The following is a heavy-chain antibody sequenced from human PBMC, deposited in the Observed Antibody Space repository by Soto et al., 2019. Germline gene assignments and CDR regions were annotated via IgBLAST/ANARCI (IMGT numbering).Heavy chain of an antibody. CDR3: ARAAPNCSSTSCYNDY. D-gene: IGHD2-2*02. J-gene: IGHJ4*02. V-gene: IGHV1-2*04. CDR2: INPNSGGT. Sequence: GASVKVSCKASGYTFTGYYMHWVRQAPGQGLEWMGWINPNSGGTNYAQKFQGWVTMTRDTSISTAYMELSRLRSDDTAVYYCARAAPNCSSTSCYNDYWGQGTLVTVSS. CDR1: GYTFTGYY.